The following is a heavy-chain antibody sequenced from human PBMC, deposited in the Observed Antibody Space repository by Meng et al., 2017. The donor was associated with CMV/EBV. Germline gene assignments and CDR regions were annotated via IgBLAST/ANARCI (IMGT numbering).Heavy chain of an antibody. CDR2: IIPIFGTA. V-gene: IGHV1-69*12. CDR1: GGTFSRYA. Sequence: QGRWVQSGAEGKKPGSSVKVSCKASGGTFSRYAISWVRQAPGQGLEWMGGIIPIFGTANYAQKFQGRVTITADESTSTAYMELSSLRSEDTAVYYCARGSGAGTTWSYFDYWGQGTLVTVSS. J-gene: IGHJ4*02. CDR3: ARGSGAGTTWSYFDY. D-gene: IGHD1-7*01.